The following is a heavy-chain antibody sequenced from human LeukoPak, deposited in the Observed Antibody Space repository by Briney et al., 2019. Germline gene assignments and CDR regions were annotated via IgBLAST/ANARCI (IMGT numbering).Heavy chain of an antibody. D-gene: IGHD5-18*01. Sequence: SETLSLTCAVYGGSFSGYYWSWIRQPPGKGLEWIGEINQSGSTNYNPSLKSRVTISVDTSKNQFSLKLSSVTAADTAVYYCARERGYSYGYPLRYYYGMDVWGQGTTVTVSS. CDR2: INQSGST. CDR1: GGSFSGYY. CDR3: ARERGYSYGYPLRYYYGMDV. J-gene: IGHJ6*02. V-gene: IGHV4-34*01.